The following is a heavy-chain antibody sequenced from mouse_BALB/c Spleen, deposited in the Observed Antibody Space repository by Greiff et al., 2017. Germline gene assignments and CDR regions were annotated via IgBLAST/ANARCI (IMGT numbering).Heavy chain of an antibody. D-gene: IGHD4-1*01. Sequence: EVQGVESGGGLVQPGGSLRLSCATSGFTFTDYYMSWVRQPPGKALEWLGFIRNKANGYTTEYSASVKGRFTISRDNSQSILYLQMNTLRAEDSATYYCARDPTGTWFAYWGQGTLVTVSA. CDR2: IRNKANGYTT. CDR3: ARDPTGTWFAY. J-gene: IGHJ3*01. CDR1: GFTFTDYY. V-gene: IGHV7-3*02.